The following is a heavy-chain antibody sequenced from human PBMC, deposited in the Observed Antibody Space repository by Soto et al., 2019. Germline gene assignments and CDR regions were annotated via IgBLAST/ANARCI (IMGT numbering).Heavy chain of an antibody. J-gene: IGHJ4*02. CDR2: INHSGST. V-gene: IGHV4-34*01. CDR3: ANVRGAVFY. D-gene: IGHD3-16*01. Sequence: QVQLQQWGAGLLKPSETLSLTCAVYGGSFSGYYWSWIRQPPGKGLEWIGEINHSGSTNYNPSLKSRVTISVDTSTNPFSLKLISVTAADAAVYYCANVRGAVFYWGQGTLVTVSS. CDR1: GGSFSGYY.